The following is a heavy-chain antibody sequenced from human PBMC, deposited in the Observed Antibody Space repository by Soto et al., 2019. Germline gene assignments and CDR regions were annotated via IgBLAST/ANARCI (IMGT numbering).Heavy chain of an antibody. CDR3: AREITISLAFDI. CDR2: IWYDGSNK. D-gene: IGHD3-9*01. CDR1: GFTFSSYG. J-gene: IGHJ3*02. V-gene: IGHV3-33*01. Sequence: QVQLVESGGGVVQPGRSLRLSCAASGFTFSSYGMHWVRQAPGKGLEWVAVIWYDGSNKYYADSVKGRFTISRDNSKNTLYLQMNSLRAEDTAVYYCAREITISLAFDIWGQGTMVTVSS.